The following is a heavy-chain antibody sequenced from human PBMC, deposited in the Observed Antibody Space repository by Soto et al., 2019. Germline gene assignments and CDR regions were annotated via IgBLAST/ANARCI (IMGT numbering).Heavy chain of an antibody. D-gene: IGHD5-12*01. CDR1: GGSISSSSYY. V-gene: IGHV4-39*01. Sequence: QSQTLSLTCTVSGGSISSSSYYWGWIRQPPGKGLEWIGSIYYSGSTYYNPSLKSRVTISVDTSKNQFSLKLSSVTAADTAVYYCARHLSDYDAFDIWGQGTMVTVSS. CDR2: IYYSGST. CDR3: ARHLSDYDAFDI. J-gene: IGHJ3*02.